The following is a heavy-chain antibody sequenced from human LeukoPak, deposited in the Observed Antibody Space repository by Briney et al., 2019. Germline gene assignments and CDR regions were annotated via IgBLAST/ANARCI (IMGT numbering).Heavy chain of an antibody. CDR1: GLTVSSKH. CDR2: IYSGGTT. Sequence: PGGSLRLSCAASGLTVSSKHMSWVRQAPGKGLEWVSVIYSGGTTKYAESVEGRFTISRDNTKNTLHLQMNSLRAEDTAVYYCAARDCSNTGCHAGVFDYWGQGTLVSVSS. CDR3: AARDCSNTGCHAGVFDY. D-gene: IGHD4-11*01. V-gene: IGHV3-53*01. J-gene: IGHJ4*02.